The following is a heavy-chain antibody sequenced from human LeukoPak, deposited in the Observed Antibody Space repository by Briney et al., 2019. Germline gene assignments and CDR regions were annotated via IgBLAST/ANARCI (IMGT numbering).Heavy chain of an antibody. CDR3: ARHHYDFWSGYIGGAFDI. V-gene: IGHV4-34*01. J-gene: IGHJ3*02. Sequence: PSETLSLTCAVYGGSFSGYYWSWIRQPPGKGLEWIGEINHSGSTNYNPSLKSRVTISVDTSKNQFSLKLSSVTAADTAVYYCARHHYDFWSGYIGGAFDIWGQGTMVTVSS. CDR2: INHSGST. D-gene: IGHD3-3*01. CDR1: GGSFSGYY.